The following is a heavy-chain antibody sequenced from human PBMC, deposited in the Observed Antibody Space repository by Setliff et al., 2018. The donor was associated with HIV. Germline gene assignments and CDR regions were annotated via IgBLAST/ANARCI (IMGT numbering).Heavy chain of an antibody. J-gene: IGHJ3*02. D-gene: IGHD2-21*01. Sequence: GGSLRLSCAASGLTVSSTYMNWVRQAPGKGLECVSIIYSGGSTYYADSVKGRFTISRDRPKNTMFLQMNSLRAEDTAVYYCVRVLWPWAFDIWGQGTVVTVSS. CDR2: IYSGGST. CDR1: GLTVSSTY. V-gene: IGHV3-53*01. CDR3: VRVLWPWAFDI.